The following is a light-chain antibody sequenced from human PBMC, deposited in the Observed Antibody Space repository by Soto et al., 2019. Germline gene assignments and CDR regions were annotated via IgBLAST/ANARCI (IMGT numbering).Light chain of an antibody. CDR2: AAS. V-gene: IGKV1-39*01. CDR3: QQSFSIPSWT. CDR1: QSISIY. J-gene: IGKJ1*01. Sequence: DIQMTQSPSSLSASVGDRVTITCRASQSISIYINWYQQKPGRSPKLLISAASSLQSGVPSRFSGSGSGTDFTLTISSLQPEDFATYYCQQSFSIPSWTFGQGTKVEI.